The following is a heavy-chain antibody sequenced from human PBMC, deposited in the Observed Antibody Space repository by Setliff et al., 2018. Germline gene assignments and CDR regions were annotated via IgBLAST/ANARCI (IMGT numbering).Heavy chain of an antibody. V-gene: IGHV5-51*01. D-gene: IGHD5-12*01. Sequence: LKISCKGSGYNFNNYWIGWVRQMPGKGLEWMGIIYLGDSDTRYSPSFQGHVTISADKSTRTAYLQWNRLKASDTAIYYCARTLRYGGYLLAYWGQGTLVTVSS. CDR1: GYNFNNYW. CDR3: ARTLRYGGYLLAY. CDR2: IYLGDSDT. J-gene: IGHJ4*02.